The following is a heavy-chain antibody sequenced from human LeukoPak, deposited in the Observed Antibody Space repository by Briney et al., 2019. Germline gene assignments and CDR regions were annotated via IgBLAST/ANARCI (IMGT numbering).Heavy chain of an antibody. CDR3: ARGYFDWSATQYYYYYYMDV. CDR2: IYYSGST. CDR1: GGSISSDY. D-gene: IGHD3-9*01. Sequence: SETLSLTCTVSGGSISSDYWSWIRQPPGKELEWFGGIYYSGSTNYNTSLKSRVTISVDTSKNQFSLKLSSVTAADTAVYYCARGYFDWSATQYYYYYYMDVWGKGTTVTVSS. V-gene: IGHV4-59*01. J-gene: IGHJ6*03.